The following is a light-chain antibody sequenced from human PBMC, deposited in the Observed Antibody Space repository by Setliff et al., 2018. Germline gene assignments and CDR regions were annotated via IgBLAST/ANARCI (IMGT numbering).Light chain of an antibody. CDR3: ASWDVSLKGHV. V-gene: IGLV1-44*01. CDR2: GNS. J-gene: IGLJ1*01. CDR1: SSNIGSIS. Sequence: QSVLTQPPSASGTPGQRVTISCSGTSSNIGSISVNWSQHLPGTAPKLLIYGNSQRPSGVPDRFSGSKSGTSASLAITGLQSEDEADYYCASWDVSLKGHVFGTGTKVTVL.